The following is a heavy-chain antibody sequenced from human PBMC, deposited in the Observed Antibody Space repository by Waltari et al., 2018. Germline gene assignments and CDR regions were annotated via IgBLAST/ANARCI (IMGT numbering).Heavy chain of an antibody. V-gene: IGHV3-74*01. Sequence: EVQLVESGGGLVQPGGSLRLSCEASGFTFIRSWMHWVRQAPGKGLVWVSRISSNENTTTYADSVKGRFTISRDNAKNTLYLQMNSLRAEDTAVYYCARVEYSYGPYCFDSWGQGTPVTVSS. CDR1: GFTFIRSW. CDR2: ISSNENTT. D-gene: IGHD5-18*01. J-gene: IGHJ4*02. CDR3: ARVEYSYGPYCFDS.